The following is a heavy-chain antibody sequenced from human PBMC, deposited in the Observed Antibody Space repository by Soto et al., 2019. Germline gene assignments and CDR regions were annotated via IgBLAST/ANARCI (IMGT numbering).Heavy chain of an antibody. CDR1: GFAFSTYS. CDR2: FTSSDYI. CDR3: TRDQGSPNFYFYYGMDV. V-gene: IGHV3-21*01. Sequence: LRLSCAASGFAFSTYSMNWVRQAPGKGLEWVSSFTSSDYIYYAGSVRGRFTISRDNAKNSLSLQMNSLRAEDTAVYYCTRDQGSPNFYFYYGMDVWGQGTTVTVSS. D-gene: IGHD6-13*01. J-gene: IGHJ6*02.